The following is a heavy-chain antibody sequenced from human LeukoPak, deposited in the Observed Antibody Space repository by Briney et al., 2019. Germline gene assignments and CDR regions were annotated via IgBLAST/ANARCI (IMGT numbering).Heavy chain of an antibody. CDR2: IWYDGSNK. D-gene: IGHD5-12*01. J-gene: IGHJ4*02. V-gene: IGHV3-33*01. CDR3: ARGGWGMATKQFPLKNFDY. Sequence: GGSLRLSCAASGFTFSSYGMHWVRQAPGKGLEWVAVIWYDGSNKYYADSVKGRFTISRDNSKNTLYLQMNSLRAEDTAVYYCARGGWGMATKQFPLKNFDYWGQGTLVTVSS. CDR1: GFTFSSYG.